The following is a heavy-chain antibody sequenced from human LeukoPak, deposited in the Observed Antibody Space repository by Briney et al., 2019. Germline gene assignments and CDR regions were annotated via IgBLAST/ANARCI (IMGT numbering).Heavy chain of an antibody. J-gene: IGHJ4*02. D-gene: IGHD3-10*01. Sequence: GGSLRLSCAASGFTFSSYAMSWVRQAPGKGLEWVSAISGSGGSTYYADSVKGRFTISSDNSKNTLYLQMNSLRAEDTAVYYRARINKAFDYWGQGTLVTVSS. CDR1: GFTFSSYA. CDR3: ARINKAFDY. V-gene: IGHV3-23*01. CDR2: ISGSGGST.